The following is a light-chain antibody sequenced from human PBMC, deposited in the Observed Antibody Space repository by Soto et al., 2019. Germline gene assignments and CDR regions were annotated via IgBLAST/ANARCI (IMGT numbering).Light chain of an antibody. CDR3: TSWTTSTTMI. V-gene: IGLV2-14*03. CDR2: DVN. CDR1: RSDIGAYNF. J-gene: IGLJ2*01. Sequence: QSALTQPASVSGSPGQSITISCTGTRSDIGAYNFVSWYQPHPSKAPKLILYDVNSRPSGASCRSSCSTSSNTASPTIARLQAEDEDDYYGTSWTTSTTMIFGGGTKLTVL.